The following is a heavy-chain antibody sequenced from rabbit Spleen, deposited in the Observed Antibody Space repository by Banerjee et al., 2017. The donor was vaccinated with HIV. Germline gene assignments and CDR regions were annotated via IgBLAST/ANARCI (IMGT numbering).Heavy chain of an antibody. V-gene: IGHV1S45*01. Sequence: QEQLVESGGGLVKPEGSLKLSCTASGFSFSNKAVMCWVRQAPGKGLEWITCIGTGVGDTYYANWAKGRFTISKTSSTTVTLQVTSLTAADTATYFCARNYVNAFDPWGPGTLVTVS. J-gene: IGHJ2*01. CDR3: ARNYVNAFDP. CDR2: IGTGVGDT. D-gene: IGHD1-1*01. CDR1: GFSFSNKAV.